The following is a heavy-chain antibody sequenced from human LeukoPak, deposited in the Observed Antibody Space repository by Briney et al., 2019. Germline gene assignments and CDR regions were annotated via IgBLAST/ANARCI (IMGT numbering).Heavy chain of an antibody. Sequence: ASVKVSCKASGYNFATYGISWVRQAPGQGLEWMGWFAPYNNNGNSAQKFQGRLTMTTDTSTSTASMELRSLRSDDTAVNYCTRDPRHKYGNFDNWGQGTLVTVSS. CDR1: GYNFATYG. D-gene: IGHD6-6*01. CDR3: TRDPRHKYGNFDN. J-gene: IGHJ4*02. V-gene: IGHV1-18*01. CDR2: FAPYNNNG.